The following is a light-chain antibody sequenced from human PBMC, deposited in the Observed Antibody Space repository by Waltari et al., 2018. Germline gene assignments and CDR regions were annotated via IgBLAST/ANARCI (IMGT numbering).Light chain of an antibody. V-gene: IGLV2-14*01. CDR1: SSHVGGYNY. CDR2: EVN. J-gene: IGLJ3*02. CDR3: TSPTGSRTWV. Sequence: QSALTPPASVSGSPGPSITISCTGTSSHVGGYNYVSWYQHLPGTAPKLMIYEVNNRPSGVSNRFSGSKSGNTASLTISGLQAEDEADYYCTSPTGSRTWVFGGGTKLTVL.